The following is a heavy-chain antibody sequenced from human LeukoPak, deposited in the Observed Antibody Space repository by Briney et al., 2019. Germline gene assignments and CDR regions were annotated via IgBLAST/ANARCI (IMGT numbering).Heavy chain of an antibody. CDR3: ARGSSGELLEY. J-gene: IGHJ4*02. Sequence: ASLKVSCKASGGTFISYAISWVRQAPGQGLEWMGGIIPIFGTANYAQKFQGRVTITADESTSTAYMELSSLRSEDTAVYYCARGSSGELLEYWGQGTLVTVSS. D-gene: IGHD3-10*01. CDR2: IIPIFGTA. V-gene: IGHV1-69*13. CDR1: GGTFISYA.